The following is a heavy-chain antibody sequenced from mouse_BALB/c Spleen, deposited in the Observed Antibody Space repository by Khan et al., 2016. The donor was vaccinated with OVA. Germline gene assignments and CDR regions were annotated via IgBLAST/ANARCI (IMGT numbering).Heavy chain of an antibody. CDR3: TRTARIKY. Sequence: VQLKQSGPGLVKPSQSLSLTCTVTGYSITSGYGWNWIRQFPGNKLEWMGYISYSGSTNSNPSLKSRISITRDTSKNQFFLQLNSVNTEDTATCYCTRTARIKYWGQGTTVTVSA. CDR2: ISYSGST. CDR1: GYSITSGYG. V-gene: IGHV3-2*02. D-gene: IGHD1-2*01. J-gene: IGHJ2*01.